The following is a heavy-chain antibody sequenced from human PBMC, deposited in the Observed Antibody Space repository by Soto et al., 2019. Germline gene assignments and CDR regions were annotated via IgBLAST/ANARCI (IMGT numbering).Heavy chain of an antibody. Sequence: EVQLVQSGAEVKKPGESLKISCKGSGYSFSSYSIGWVRQMPGKGLEWMGIIYPGDSDTRNSPSFQGQVTISADKSISTAYLQWSSLQASDTAMYYCARHLVETATAFGMDVWGQGTTVTVSS. D-gene: IGHD5-18*01. V-gene: IGHV5-51*01. J-gene: IGHJ6*02. CDR2: IYPGDSDT. CDR1: GYSFSSYS. CDR3: ARHLVETATAFGMDV.